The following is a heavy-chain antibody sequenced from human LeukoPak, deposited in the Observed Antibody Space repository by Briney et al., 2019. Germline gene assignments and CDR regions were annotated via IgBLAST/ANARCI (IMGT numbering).Heavy chain of an antibody. D-gene: IGHD3-22*01. J-gene: IGHJ4*02. CDR2: ISYDGSNK. CDR3: ARDYEMGDSSGFDY. Sequence: GRSLRLSCAASGFTFSSYAMHWVRQAPGKGLEWVAVISYDGSNKYYADSVKGRFTISRDNSKNTLYLQMNSLRAEDTAVYYCARDYEMGDSSGFDYWGQGTLVTVSS. V-gene: IGHV3-30*14. CDR1: GFTFSSYA.